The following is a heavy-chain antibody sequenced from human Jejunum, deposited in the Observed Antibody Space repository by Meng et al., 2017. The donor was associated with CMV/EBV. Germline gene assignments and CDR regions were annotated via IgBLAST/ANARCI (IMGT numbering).Heavy chain of an antibody. CDR1: GFTFTDHT. CDR3: AKGVLVSGTNYLDY. Sequence: GFTFTDHTMHWVRQAPGKGLEWVSGIAWNGVTIGYADSVNGRFTISRDNAKNTLYLQMNTLSSEDTALYYCAKGVLVSGTNYLDYWGQGALVTVSS. CDR2: IAWNGVTI. J-gene: IGHJ4*02. D-gene: IGHD5/OR15-5a*01. V-gene: IGHV3-9*01.